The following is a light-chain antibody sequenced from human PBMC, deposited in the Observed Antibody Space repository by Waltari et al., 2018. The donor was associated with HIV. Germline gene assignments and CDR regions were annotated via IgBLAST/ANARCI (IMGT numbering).Light chain of an antibody. V-gene: IGLV2-8*01. CDR1: SSAIGGYNS. CDR3: SSYAPTNKFYVL. CDR2: EVT. J-gene: IGLJ2*01. Sequence: QSALTHPPSASGSPGQSVTMSCTGTSSAIGGYNSVSWYQQHPGKAPKLIMTEVTKRPSGVPDRFSGSKSGNTASLTVSGLQAEDEAHYYCSSYAPTNKFYVLFGGGTTLTVL.